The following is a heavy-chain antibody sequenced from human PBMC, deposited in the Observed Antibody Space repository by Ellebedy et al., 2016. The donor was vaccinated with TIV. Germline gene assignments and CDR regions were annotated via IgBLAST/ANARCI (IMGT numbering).Heavy chain of an antibody. J-gene: IGHJ4*02. D-gene: IGHD3-10*01. Sequence: MPSETLSLTCTVPGVSVNSANYYWTCIRQPPGKGQEWIGYFYSSGSTDYKPSLKSLVATSVDTSKNQFSLKLSSVTAADTAVYVCSGAYGRATPKYWGQGTLVTVSS. CDR3: SGAYGRATPKY. V-gene: IGHV4-61*01. CDR2: FYSSGST. CDR1: GVSVNSANYY.